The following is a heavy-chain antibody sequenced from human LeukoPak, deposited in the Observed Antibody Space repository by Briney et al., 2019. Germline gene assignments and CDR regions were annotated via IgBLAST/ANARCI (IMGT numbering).Heavy chain of an antibody. CDR1: GFTFSTYA. V-gene: IGHV3-23*01. D-gene: IGHD1/OR15-1a*01. Sequence: GGSLRLSCTAAGFTFSTYAMGWARQAPGKGLEWVSGISGSGGSVYSGYIPYYADSVKGRFTISRDSSKNTLYLQMNSLRAEDTAVYYCAKGEQQLDDWGQGSLVTVSS. CDR2: ISGSGGSVYSGYIP. CDR3: AKGEQQLDD. J-gene: IGHJ4*02.